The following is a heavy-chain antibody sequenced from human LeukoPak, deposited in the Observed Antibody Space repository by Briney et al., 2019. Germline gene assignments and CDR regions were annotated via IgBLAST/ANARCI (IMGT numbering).Heavy chain of an antibody. CDR1: GGSISSYY. Sequence: PSETLSLTCTVSGGSISSYYWSWIRQPAGKGLEWIGRIYTSGSTNYNPSLKSCVTISVDTPKSQCSLGLTSVTPPATVVYSCARLLEKDISSDPDTFDVRGQEATVIVSS. V-gene: IGHV4-4*07. D-gene: IGHD2-15*01. CDR2: IYTSGST. J-gene: IGHJ3*01. CDR3: ARLLEKDISSDPDTFDV.